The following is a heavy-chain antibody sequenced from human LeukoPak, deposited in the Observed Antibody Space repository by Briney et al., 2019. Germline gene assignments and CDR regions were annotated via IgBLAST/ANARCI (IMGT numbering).Heavy chain of an antibody. J-gene: IGHJ4*02. V-gene: IGHV3-30-3*02. CDR3: AKLLTTVVTWNY. Sequence: GGSLRLSCAASGFAFSSYAMHWVRQAPDKGLEWVAVISYDGSNKYYADSVKGRFTISRDNSKNTLYLQMNSLRAEDTAVYYCAKLLTTVVTWNYWGQGTLVTVSS. D-gene: IGHD4-23*01. CDR1: GFAFSSYA. CDR2: ISYDGSNK.